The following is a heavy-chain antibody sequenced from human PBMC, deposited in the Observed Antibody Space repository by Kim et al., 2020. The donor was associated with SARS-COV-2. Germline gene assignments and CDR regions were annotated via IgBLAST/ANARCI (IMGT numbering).Heavy chain of an antibody. J-gene: IGHJ3*02. Sequence: ASVKVSCKASGYTFTSYYMHWVRQAPGQGLEWMGIINPSGGSTSYAQKFQGRVTMTRDTSTSTVYMELSSLRSEDTAVYYCARANDYGDYGGGSAFDIWGQGNMVTVSS. CDR3: ARANDYGDYGGGSAFDI. V-gene: IGHV1-46*01. CDR2: INPSGGST. CDR1: GYTFTSYY. D-gene: IGHD4-17*01.